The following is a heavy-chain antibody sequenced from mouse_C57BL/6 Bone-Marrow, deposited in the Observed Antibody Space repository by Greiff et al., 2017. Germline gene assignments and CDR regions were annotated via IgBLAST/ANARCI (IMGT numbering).Heavy chain of an antibody. D-gene: IGHD2-5*01. J-gene: IGHJ4*01. CDR2: ISNGGGST. Sequence: EVKLVESGGGLVQPGGSLKLSCAASGFTFSDYYMYWVRQTPEKRLEWVAYISNGGGSTSYPDTVKGRFTISRDNATNTLYLQMSRLQSEDTAMYYRARQSDYSNYVGDMGYWGQGTTVTVAS. V-gene: IGHV5-12*01. CDR3: ARQSDYSNYVGDMGY. CDR1: GFTFSDYY.